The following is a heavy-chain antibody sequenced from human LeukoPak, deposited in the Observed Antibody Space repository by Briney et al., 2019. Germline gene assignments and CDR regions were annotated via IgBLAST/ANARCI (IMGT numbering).Heavy chain of an antibody. CDR2: INPHSGGT. CDR1: GFTFTDYF. CDR3: ARISISNAPD. D-gene: IGHD3-3*02. V-gene: IGHV1-2*02. J-gene: IGHJ4*02. Sequence: GASVKVSCKASGFTFTDYFMHWVRQAPGQGLEWMGWINPHSGGTNYAQQFQGRVTMTRDTSISTAYMELSRLRSDDTAVYYCARISISNAPDWGQGTLVTVSS.